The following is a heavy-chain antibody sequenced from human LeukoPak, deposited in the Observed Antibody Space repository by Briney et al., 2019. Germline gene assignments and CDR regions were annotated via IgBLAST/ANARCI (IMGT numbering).Heavy chain of an antibody. D-gene: IGHD5-18*01. V-gene: IGHV4-34*01. CDR2: INHSVSA. CDR1: GGSFSGYY. Sequence: SETLSLTCAVYGGSFSGYYWSWIRQPPRKGLEWNGEINHSVSANTNPSPKSRVTISVDTSKNQLSLKLSSVTAADTAVYYCARVCVSPRLMRVDTAKPELDAFDIWSQGTMVTVS. J-gene: IGHJ3*02. CDR3: ARVCVSPRLMRVDTAKPELDAFDI.